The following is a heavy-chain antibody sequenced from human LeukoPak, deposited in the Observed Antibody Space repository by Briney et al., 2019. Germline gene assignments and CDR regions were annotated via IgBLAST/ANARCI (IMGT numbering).Heavy chain of an antibody. J-gene: IGHJ4*02. V-gene: IGHV1-18*01. CDR2: ISAYNHNT. CDR1: GYSFINFG. Sequence: ASVKVSCKASGYSFINFGLSWVRQAPGQGLEWMGWISAYNHNTNYAQKFPGRVTMTIDTSTTTVYMELRSLRSDDTAIYYCARDLMYCDTMSCYDGDFDYWGQGTPVTVSS. D-gene: IGHD2-2*01. CDR3: ARDLMYCDTMSCYDGDFDY.